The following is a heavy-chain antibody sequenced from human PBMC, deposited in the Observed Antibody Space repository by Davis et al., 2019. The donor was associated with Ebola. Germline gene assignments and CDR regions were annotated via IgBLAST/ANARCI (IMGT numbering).Heavy chain of an antibody. CDR2: INPSGGST. Sequence: ASVKVSCKASGYAFTSYYMHWVRQAPGQGLEWMGIINPSGGSTSYAQKFQGRVTMTRDTSTSTVYMELSSLRSEDTAVYYCARGRGYSGYDRATYGMDVWGQETTVTVSS. V-gene: IGHV1-46*01. J-gene: IGHJ6*02. D-gene: IGHD5-12*01. CDR1: GYAFTSYY. CDR3: ARGRGYSGYDRATYGMDV.